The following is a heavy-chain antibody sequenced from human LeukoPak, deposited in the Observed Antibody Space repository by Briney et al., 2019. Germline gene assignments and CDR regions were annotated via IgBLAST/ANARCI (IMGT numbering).Heavy chain of an antibody. CDR1: GFTFSSYW. D-gene: IGHD4-17*01. CDR2: INSDGTRT. V-gene: IGHV3-74*01. CDR3: ARTYGDYEHYIDS. J-gene: IGHJ4*02. Sequence: PGGSLRLSCTASGFTFSSYWMHWVRQAPGKGLVWVSRINSDGTRTSYMDSVKGRFTISRDNAENTLYLQMNSLRAEDTAVYYCARTYGDYEHYIDSWGQGTLVTASS.